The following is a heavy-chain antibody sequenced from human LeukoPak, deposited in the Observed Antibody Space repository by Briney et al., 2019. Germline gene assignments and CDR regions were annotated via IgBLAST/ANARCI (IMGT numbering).Heavy chain of an antibody. V-gene: IGHV3-23*01. CDR2: ISGSGGST. Sequence: GGSLRLSCAASGLTFSSYAMSWVRQAPGKGLEWVSAISGSGGSTYYADSVKGRFTISRDNSKNTLYLQMNSLRAEDTAVYYCAKAYYYDSGGYYSNWFDPWGQGTLVTVSS. J-gene: IGHJ5*02. D-gene: IGHD3-22*01. CDR3: AKAYYYDSGGYYSNWFDP. CDR1: GLTFSSYA.